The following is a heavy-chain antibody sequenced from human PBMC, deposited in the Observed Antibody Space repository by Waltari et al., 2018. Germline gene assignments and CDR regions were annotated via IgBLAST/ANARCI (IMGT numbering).Heavy chain of an antibody. J-gene: IGHJ4*02. CDR2: ISSTENTL. Sequence: DVQLVESGGGLVQPGGSLTLSCVVSGFTFSSYEMNWFRQAPGKGLELISFISSTENTLNYADAVKGRFTVSRDNAKNSLFLHMNDLRAEDTAVYYCARDSYTTGWGDQWGQGTLVSV. D-gene: IGHD6-19*01. V-gene: IGHV3-48*03. CDR1: GFTFSSYE. CDR3: ARDSYTTGWGDQ.